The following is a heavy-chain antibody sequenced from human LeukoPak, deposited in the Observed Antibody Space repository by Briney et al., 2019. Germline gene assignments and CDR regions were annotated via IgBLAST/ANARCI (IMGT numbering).Heavy chain of an antibody. CDR3: ARVSLSTSGYDDALEI. V-gene: IGHV3-13*04. J-gene: IGHJ3*02. D-gene: IGHD5-12*01. CDR1: GFTLSNYD. CDR2: IGRHGDT. Sequence: PGGSLRLSCAASGFTLSNYDMHWVRQPTGKGLEWVSAIGRHGDTYYAASVKGRFTISREYAKNPLYLQMNSLRVGDTAVYYCARVSLSTSGYDDALEIWGQGTVVTVSS.